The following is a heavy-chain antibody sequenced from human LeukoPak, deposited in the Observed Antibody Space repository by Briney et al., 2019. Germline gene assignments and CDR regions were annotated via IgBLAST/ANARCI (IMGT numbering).Heavy chain of an antibody. CDR3: AKVTRSYSSSSDY. V-gene: IGHV3-23*03. J-gene: IGHJ4*02. CDR1: GFTFSNYA. D-gene: IGHD6-13*01. Sequence: HPGGSLRLSCAAAGFTFSNYAMSWVRQAPGKGLEWVSVIYSGGSTYYADSVKGRFTISRDNSKNTLYLQMNNLRAEDTAVYYCAKVTRSYSSSSDYWGQGTLVIVSS. CDR2: IYSGGST.